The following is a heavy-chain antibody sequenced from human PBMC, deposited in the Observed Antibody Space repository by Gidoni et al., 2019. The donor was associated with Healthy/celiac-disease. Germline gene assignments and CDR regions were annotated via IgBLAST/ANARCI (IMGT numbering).Heavy chain of an antibody. CDR1: GGSISSSY. Sequence: QVQLQESGPGLVKPSETLSLTCTVSGGSISSSYWRWIRQPPGKGLEWIGYIYYSGSTNYNPSLKSRVTISVDTSKNQFSLKLSSVTAADTAVYYCARATRDYDILTGYYTNWFDPWGQGTLVTVSS. CDR2: IYYSGST. CDR3: ARATRDYDILTGYYTNWFDP. V-gene: IGHV4-59*01. D-gene: IGHD3-9*01. J-gene: IGHJ5*02.